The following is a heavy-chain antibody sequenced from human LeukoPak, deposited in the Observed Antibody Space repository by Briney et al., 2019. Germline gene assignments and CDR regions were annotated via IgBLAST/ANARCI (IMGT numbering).Heavy chain of an antibody. CDR1: GGTFSSYA. Sequence: ASVKVSCTASGGTFSSYAISWVRQAPGQGLEWMGGIIPIFGTANYAQKFQGRVTITADESTSTAYMELSSLRSEDTAVYYCARAGRSGSGLPNWFDPWGQGTLVTVSS. CDR2: IIPIFGTA. CDR3: ARAGRSGSGLPNWFDP. V-gene: IGHV1-69*01. D-gene: IGHD5-12*01. J-gene: IGHJ5*02.